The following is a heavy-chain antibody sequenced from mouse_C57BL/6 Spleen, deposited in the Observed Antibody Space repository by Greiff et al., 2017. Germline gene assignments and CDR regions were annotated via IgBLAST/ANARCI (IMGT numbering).Heavy chain of an antibody. J-gene: IGHJ2*01. CDR2: IHPSDSET. CDR1: GYTFTSYW. V-gene: IGHV1-52*01. Sequence: QVQLQQPGAELVRPGSSVRLSCKASGYTFTSYWMHWVKQRPIQSLEWIGNIHPSDSETHYNQKFKDKATLTVDKSSSAAYMQLSSLTSEDSAVYYSARGGSAFDYWGQGTTLTVSS. D-gene: IGHD1-1*02. CDR3: ARGGSAFDY.